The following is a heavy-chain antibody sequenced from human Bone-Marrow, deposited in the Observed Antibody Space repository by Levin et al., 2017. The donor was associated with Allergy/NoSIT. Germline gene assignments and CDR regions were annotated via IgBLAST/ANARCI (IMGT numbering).Heavy chain of an antibody. V-gene: IGHV1-46*01. J-gene: IGHJ4*02. D-gene: IGHD6-6*01. Sequence: VASVKVSCKASGYTFTSYYMHWVRQAPGQGLEWMGIINPSGGSTSYAQKFQGRVTMTRDTSTSTVYMELSSLRSEDTAVYYCATPLVSSAGATNFDYWGQGTLVTVSS. CDR2: INPSGGST. CDR1: GYTFTSYY. CDR3: ATPLVSSAGATNFDY.